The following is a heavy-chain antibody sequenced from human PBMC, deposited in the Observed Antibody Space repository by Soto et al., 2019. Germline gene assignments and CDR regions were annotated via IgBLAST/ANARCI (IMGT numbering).Heavy chain of an antibody. D-gene: IGHD3-3*01. CDR2: IIPILGIA. V-gene: IGHV1-69*04. Sequence: ASVKVSCKASGGTFSSYTISWVRQAPGQGLEWMGRIIPILGIANYAQKFQGRVTITADKSTSTAYMELSSLRSEDTAVYYCARDEADFWSGYRYWGQGTLVTVSS. J-gene: IGHJ4*02. CDR1: GGTFSSYT. CDR3: ARDEADFWSGYRY.